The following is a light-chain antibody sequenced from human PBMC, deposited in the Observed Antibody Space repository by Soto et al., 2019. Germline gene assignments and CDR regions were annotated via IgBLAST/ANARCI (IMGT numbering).Light chain of an antibody. J-gene: IGKJ2*01. CDR3: QQYDNWPYT. CDR1: QSVSSN. CDR2: GAS. V-gene: IGKV3-15*01. Sequence: EIVMTQSPATLSVSPGERATLSCRASQSVSSNLARYQQKPGQAPRLLIYGASTRATGIPARFSGSRSGTEFTLPISSLQSEDLAVYYCQQYDNWPYTFGEGTKLEIK.